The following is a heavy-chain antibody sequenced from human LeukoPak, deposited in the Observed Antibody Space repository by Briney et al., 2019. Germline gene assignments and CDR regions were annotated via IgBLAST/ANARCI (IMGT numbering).Heavy chain of an antibody. J-gene: IGHJ4*02. D-gene: IGHD5-18*01. V-gene: IGHV3-48*03. Sequence: PGGSLRLSCAASRFTFSSFEMNWVRQAPGKGLEWVSYISSSGSTIYYADSVKGRFTISRDNAKNSLYLQMSSLRAEDTAVYYCERDRSYGSFNYWGQGTLVTVSS. CDR2: ISSSGSTI. CDR1: RFTFSSFE. CDR3: ERDRSYGSFNY.